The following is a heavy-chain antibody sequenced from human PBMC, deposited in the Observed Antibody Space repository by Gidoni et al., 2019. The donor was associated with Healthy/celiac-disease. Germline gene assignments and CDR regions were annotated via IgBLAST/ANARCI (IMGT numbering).Heavy chain of an antibody. D-gene: IGHD2-21*02. Sequence: QVQLQESGPGLVKPSQTLSLTCTVSGGSISSADYCWRWIRQPPGKGLEWIGYIYYSGSTDYNPSLKSRVTRSVDTAKNQYSLKLSSVTAADTAVYYGDRERRGDSDAFDIWGQGTMVTVSS. J-gene: IGHJ3*02. CDR1: GGSISSADYC. CDR2: IYYSGST. CDR3: DRERRGDSDAFDI. V-gene: IGHV4-30-4*01.